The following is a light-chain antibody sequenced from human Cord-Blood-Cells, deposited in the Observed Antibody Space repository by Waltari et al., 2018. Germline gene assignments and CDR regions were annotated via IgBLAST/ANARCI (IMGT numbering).Light chain of an antibody. Sequence: DIQMTQSPSTLSASVGDRVTITCRASQSISRWLAWYQKKPGTAPKLLIYDASRLESGVHSRFSSSGSGTEFTLTISSLHPDDFATYDCQQYNSYSTFGQGTKVEIK. CDR3: QQYNSYST. J-gene: IGKJ1*01. CDR1: QSISRW. V-gene: IGKV1-5*01. CDR2: DAS.